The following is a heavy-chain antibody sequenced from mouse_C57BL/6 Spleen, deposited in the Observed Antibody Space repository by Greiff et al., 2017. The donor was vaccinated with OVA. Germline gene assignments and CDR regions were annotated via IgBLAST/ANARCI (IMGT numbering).Heavy chain of an antibody. J-gene: IGHJ1*03. CDR1: GFTFSSYT. CDR2: ISGGGGNT. CDR3: ARRDGYYGYFDV. D-gene: IGHD2-3*01. Sequence: EVQRVESGGGLVKPGGSLKLSCAASGFTFSSYTMSWVRQTPEKRLEWVATISGGGGNTYYPDSVKGRFTISRDNAKNTLYLQMSSLRSEDTALYYCARRDGYYGYFDVWGTGTTVTVSS. V-gene: IGHV5-9*01.